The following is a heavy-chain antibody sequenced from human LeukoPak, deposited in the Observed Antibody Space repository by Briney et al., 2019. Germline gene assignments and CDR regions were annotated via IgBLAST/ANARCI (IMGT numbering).Heavy chain of an antibody. CDR2: ISPYNGNT. J-gene: IGHJ1*01. V-gene: IGHV1-18*01. CDR1: GYTFISYG. CDR3: ARHEQWLGPLYFQF. D-gene: IGHD6-19*01. Sequence: ASVKVSCKASGYTFISYGISWVRQVPGQGLERMGWISPYNGNTNYAQKLQGRVTMTTDTSTSTAYMELRSLRSDDTAVYYCARHEQWLGPLYFQFWGQGTLVTVSS.